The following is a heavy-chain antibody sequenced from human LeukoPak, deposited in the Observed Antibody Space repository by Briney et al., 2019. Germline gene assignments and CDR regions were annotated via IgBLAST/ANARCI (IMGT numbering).Heavy chain of an antibody. CDR2: IYHSGST. V-gene: IGHV4-4*02. J-gene: IGHJ4*02. Sequence: SETLSLTCAVSGGSISSSHWWSWVRQPPGKGLEWIGEIYHSGSTNYNPSLKSRVTISVDTSKNQFSLKLSSVTAADTAVYYCARGRRFYHSRGFDYWGQGTLVTVSS. CDR3: ARGRRFYHSRGFDY. D-gene: IGHD3-10*01. CDR1: GGSISSSHW.